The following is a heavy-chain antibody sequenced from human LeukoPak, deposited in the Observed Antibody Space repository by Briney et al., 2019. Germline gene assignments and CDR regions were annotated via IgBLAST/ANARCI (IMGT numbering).Heavy chain of an antibody. CDR1: GFTFRDYG. CDR3: ASNIAVVPAAFDY. V-gene: IGHV3-30*03. J-gene: IGHJ4*02. Sequence: GGSLRLSCAASGFTFRDYGMHWVRQAPGKGPERGAVISSDGSNKYYPDSVKGRFTISRDNSKNTLYLQMNRLRAEDTAVYYCASNIAVVPAAFDYWGQGTLVTVSS. CDR2: ISSDGSNK. D-gene: IGHD2-2*01.